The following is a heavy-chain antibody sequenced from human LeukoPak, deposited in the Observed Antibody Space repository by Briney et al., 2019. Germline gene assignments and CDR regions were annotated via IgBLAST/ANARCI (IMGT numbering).Heavy chain of an antibody. J-gene: IGHJ4*02. D-gene: IGHD3-9*01. CDR1: GFTGSNNY. V-gene: IGHV3-30*18. CDR3: AKDFDILTGLTHY. CDR2: ISYDGSNK. Sequence: GGSLRLSCAASGFTGSNNYVSWVRQAPGKGLEWVAVISYDGSNKYYADSVKGRFTISRDNSKNTLYLQMNSLRAEDTAVYYCAKDFDILTGLTHYWGQGTLVTVSS.